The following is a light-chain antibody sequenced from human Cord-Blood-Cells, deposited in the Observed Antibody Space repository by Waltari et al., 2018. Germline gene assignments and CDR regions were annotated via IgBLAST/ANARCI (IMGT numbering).Light chain of an antibody. Sequence: EIVMTQSPATLSVSPGERATLSCRAAQSVSSNLAWYQQKPGQAPRLLIYGASTRATGSPARCSGSGSATEFTPTISSRQSDDVAVYYCQQYNNWQITFGQGTRLEIK. CDR3: QQYNNWQIT. J-gene: IGKJ5*01. CDR2: GAS. CDR1: QSVSSN. V-gene: IGKV3-15*01.